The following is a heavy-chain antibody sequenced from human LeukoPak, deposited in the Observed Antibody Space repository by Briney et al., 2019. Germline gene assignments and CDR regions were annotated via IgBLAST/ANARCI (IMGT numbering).Heavy chain of an antibody. CDR2: IYYSGST. CDR3: AREAPPYYDILTGYYGGGWFDP. D-gene: IGHD3-9*01. CDR1: GGSLSSPNYY. V-gene: IGHV4-39*07. Sequence: SETLSLTCTVSGGSLSSPNYYWAWIRQPPGKGLEWIGNIYYSGSTYYNPSLKSRVTISVDTSKNQFSLKLSSVTAADTAVYYCAREAPPYYDILTGYYGGGWFDPWGQGTLVTVSS. J-gene: IGHJ5*02.